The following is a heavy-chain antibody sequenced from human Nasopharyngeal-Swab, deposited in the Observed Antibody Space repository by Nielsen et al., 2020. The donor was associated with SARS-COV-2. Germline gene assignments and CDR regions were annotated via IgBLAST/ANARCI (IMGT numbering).Heavy chain of an antibody. Sequence: SETLSLTCAVYGGSFSGYYWSWLRQAPGKGLEWMGEINHSGSTNYNPSLKSRVTISVDTSKNQFSLKLSSVTAADTAVFYCARGYSRRHTYYYYYFGMDVWGQGTTVTVS. CDR3: ARGYSRRHTYYYYYFGMDV. V-gene: IGHV4-34*01. CDR1: GGSFSGYY. D-gene: IGHD6-13*01. J-gene: IGHJ6*02. CDR2: INHSGST.